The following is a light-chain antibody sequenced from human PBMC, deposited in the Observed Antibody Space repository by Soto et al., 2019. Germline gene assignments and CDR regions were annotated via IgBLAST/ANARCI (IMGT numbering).Light chain of an antibody. J-gene: IGKJ4*01. V-gene: IGKV3-15*01. CDR1: QGVSRK. CDR2: GAS. Sequence: AMTQSPATLAVAPGEIVTFSCRASQGVSRKLAWYQHKPGQAPRLIISGASTGATGIPARFSGSGSGTEFTLTISSLQSEDCAMYYCQQYHTWPITFGGGTKVDIK. CDR3: QQYHTWPIT.